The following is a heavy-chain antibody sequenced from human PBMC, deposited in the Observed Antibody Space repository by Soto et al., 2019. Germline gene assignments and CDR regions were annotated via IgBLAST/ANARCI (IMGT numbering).Heavy chain of an antibody. CDR2: IYPGDSDT. CDR1: GYSFTSYW. D-gene: IGHD3-22*01. Sequence: GESLKISCTGSGYSFTSYWIGWVRQMPGKGLEWMGIIYPGDSDTRYSPSFQGQVTISADKSISTAYQQWSSLKASDTAMYYCARQSRYYDSSGYYAHDAFDIWGQGTMVTVSS. J-gene: IGHJ3*02. CDR3: ARQSRYYDSSGYYAHDAFDI. V-gene: IGHV5-51*01.